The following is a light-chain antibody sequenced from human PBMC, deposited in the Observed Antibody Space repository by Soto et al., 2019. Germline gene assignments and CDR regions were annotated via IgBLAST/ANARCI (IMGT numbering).Light chain of an antibody. J-gene: IGKJ1*01. CDR1: QSISSF. CDR2: AAS. V-gene: IGKV1-39*01. CDR3: QQSYSTPPA. Sequence: DIQMTQSPSSLSASVGDRVTVTCRASQSISSFLNWYQQKPGKAPKLLIYAASTLQSGVPSRFSGSGSGTDFTLTISNLQPEDFATYHCQQSYSTPPAFGQGTKVEIK.